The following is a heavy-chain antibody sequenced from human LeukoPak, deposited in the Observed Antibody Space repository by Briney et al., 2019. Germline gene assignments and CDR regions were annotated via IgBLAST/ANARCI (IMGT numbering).Heavy chain of an antibody. Sequence: PSETLSLTCSVSGGSISSYYWSWIRRPAGKGLEWIGRIYTSGSTNYNPSLKSRVTMSVDTSKDQISLNLSSVTAADTAVYYCARGSLGFRAFDIWGQGTMITVSS. D-gene: IGHD3-16*01. V-gene: IGHV4-4*07. CDR1: GGSISSYY. CDR2: IYTSGST. J-gene: IGHJ3*02. CDR3: ARGSLGFRAFDI.